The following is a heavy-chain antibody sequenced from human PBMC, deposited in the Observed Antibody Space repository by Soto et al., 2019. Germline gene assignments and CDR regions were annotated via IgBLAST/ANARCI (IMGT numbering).Heavy chain of an antibody. D-gene: IGHD3-16*01. Sequence: QVQLVESGGGVVQPGRSLRLSCAASGFNFNSYGMHWVRQAPGKGLEWVAVISYDGSNQDYADSVKGRFTISRDNSKNTLYLQMNSLRAEDTAVFYCAIVLSNYFDYIWGSYDYWGQGTLVTVSS. J-gene: IGHJ4*02. CDR2: ISYDGSNQ. V-gene: IGHV3-30*03. CDR3: AIVLSNYFDYIWGSYDY. CDR1: GFNFNSYG.